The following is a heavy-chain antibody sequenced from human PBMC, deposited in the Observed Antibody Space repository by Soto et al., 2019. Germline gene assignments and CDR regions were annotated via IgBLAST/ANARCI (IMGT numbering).Heavy chain of an antibody. CDR1: GFTFSSYA. D-gene: IGHD4-17*01. CDR2: ISYDGSNK. J-gene: IGHJ4*02. Sequence: GGSLILSCASSGFTFSSYARHWVRQAPGKGLEWVAVISYDGSNKYYADSVKCRFTISRDNSKNTLYLQMNSLRAEDTAVYYCARDLHPPGDVYGGNSFDYWGQGTLVTVSS. V-gene: IGHV3-30-3*01. CDR3: ARDLHPPGDVYGGNSFDY.